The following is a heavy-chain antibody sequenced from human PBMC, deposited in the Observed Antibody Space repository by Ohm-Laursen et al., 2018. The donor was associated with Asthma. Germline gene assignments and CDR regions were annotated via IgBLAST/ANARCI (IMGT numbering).Heavy chain of an antibody. CDR3: ARDRDYYDSSGYYSHAFDI. Sequence: SSVKVSCKASGGTFSSYAISWVRQAPGQGLEWMGGIIPIFGTANYAQKFQGRVTITADESTSTAYMELSSLRSEDTAVYYCARDRDYYDSSGYYSHAFDIWGQGTMVTVSS. CDR1: GGTFSSYA. J-gene: IGHJ3*02. CDR2: IIPIFGTA. D-gene: IGHD3-22*01. V-gene: IGHV1-69*01.